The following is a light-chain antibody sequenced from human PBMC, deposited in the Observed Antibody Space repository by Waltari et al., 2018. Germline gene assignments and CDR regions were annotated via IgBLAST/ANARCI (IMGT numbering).Light chain of an antibody. Sequence: DIVMTQPPASPAVSRGERATTPCNSSQSVLYRSNHKNQLTWYQQKPGKPPKLLIYWASTRESGVPDRFSGSGSGTDFTLTISSLQAEDVAVYYCQQYYITPYTFGQGTKLEIK. CDR1: QSVLYRSNHKNQ. CDR2: WAS. CDR3: QQYYITPYT. V-gene: IGKV4-1*01. J-gene: IGKJ2*01.